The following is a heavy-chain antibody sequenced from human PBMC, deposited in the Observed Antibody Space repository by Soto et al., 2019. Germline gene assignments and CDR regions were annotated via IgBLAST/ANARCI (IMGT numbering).Heavy chain of an antibody. CDR1: GFTFSDHY. D-gene: IGHD2-8*01. Sequence: EVQLVESGGGLVQPGGSLRLSCAASGFTFSDHYMNWVRQAPGKGLEWLGRTRNKPNSYTTGYAASVNGRFAISRDDSKKLLFLQMNSLKTEDTAVYYCAGETCTNGVCYIDYWGQGTQVTVSS. CDR2: TRNKPNSYTT. V-gene: IGHV3-72*01. CDR3: AGETCTNGVCYIDY. J-gene: IGHJ4*02.